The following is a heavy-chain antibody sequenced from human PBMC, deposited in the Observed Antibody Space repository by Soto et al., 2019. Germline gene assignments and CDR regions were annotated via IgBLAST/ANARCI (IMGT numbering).Heavy chain of an antibody. CDR3: ARGNYYGSGSYPSF. Sequence: VGSLRLSCAASGFTFSSYEMNWVRQAPGKGLEWVSYISSSGSTIYYADSVKGRFTISRDNAKNSLYLQMNSLRAEDTAVYYCARGNYYGSGSYPSFWGQGTTVTVSS. J-gene: IGHJ6*02. V-gene: IGHV3-48*03. CDR2: ISSSGSTI. D-gene: IGHD3-10*01. CDR1: GFTFSSYE.